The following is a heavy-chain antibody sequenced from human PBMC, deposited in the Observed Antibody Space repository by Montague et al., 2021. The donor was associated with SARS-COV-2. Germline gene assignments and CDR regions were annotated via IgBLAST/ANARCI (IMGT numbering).Heavy chain of an antibody. J-gene: IGHJ6*02. CDR2: INHSGST. CDR1: GGSFSGYY. D-gene: IGHD4-11*01. CDR3: ARGVRVTTFYYYYGMDV. V-gene: IGHV4-34*01. Sequence: SETLSLTCAVYGGSFSGYYWSWIRQPPGKGLEWIGEINHSGSTNYNPSLKSRVTISVDTSKNQFSLKLSSVTAADTALYYCARGVRVTTFYYYYGMDVWGQGTTVTVSS.